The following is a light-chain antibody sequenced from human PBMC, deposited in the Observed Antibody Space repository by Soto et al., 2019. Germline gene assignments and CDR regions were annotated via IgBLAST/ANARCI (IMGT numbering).Light chain of an antibody. CDR1: QSVSSSY. CDR2: GAS. V-gene: IGKV3-20*01. CDR3: QQYGSSRIT. Sequence: EIVLTQSPGNLRLSPGERATLSCRDSQSVSSSYLAWYQQKPGQAPRLLIYGASSRATGIPDRFSGSGSGTDFTLTISRLEPEDFAVYYCQQYGSSRITFGQGTRLEIK. J-gene: IGKJ5*01.